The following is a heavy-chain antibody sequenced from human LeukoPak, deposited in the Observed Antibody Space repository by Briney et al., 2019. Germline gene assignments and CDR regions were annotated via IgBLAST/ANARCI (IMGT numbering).Heavy chain of an antibody. V-gene: IGHV1-18*01. Sequence: ASVKVSCKASGYTFTSYDINWVRQATGPGLEWMGWISAYNGNTNYAQKLQGRVTMTTDTSTSTAYMELRSLRSDDTAVYYCARVVSGSYYYYYYMDVWGKGTTVTVSS. D-gene: IGHD1-26*01. CDR3: ARVVSGSYYYYYYMDV. CDR2: ISAYNGNT. J-gene: IGHJ6*03. CDR1: GYTFTSYD.